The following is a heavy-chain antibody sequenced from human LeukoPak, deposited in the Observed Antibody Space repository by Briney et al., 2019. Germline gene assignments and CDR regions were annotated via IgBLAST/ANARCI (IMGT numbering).Heavy chain of an antibody. Sequence: SETLSLTCTVSGGSVSSYYWNWIRLPAGKGLEWIGRMYSSGSTKYHPSLKSRVTMSIDTSKNQFSLELSSVTAADTAVYYCAREYYYGSGSYYNWGQGTLVTVSS. D-gene: IGHD3-10*01. V-gene: IGHV4-4*07. J-gene: IGHJ4*02. CDR2: MYSSGST. CDR1: GGSVSSYY. CDR3: AREYYYGSGSYYN.